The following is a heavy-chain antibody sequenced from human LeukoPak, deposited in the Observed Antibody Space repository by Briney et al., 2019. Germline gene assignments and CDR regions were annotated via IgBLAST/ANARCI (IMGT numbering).Heavy chain of an antibody. J-gene: IGHJ4*02. CDR1: GFTFRSYS. V-gene: IGHV3-48*01. CDR3: ARNSGSYLLDY. D-gene: IGHD1-26*01. Sequence: PGGSLRLSCAASGFTFRSYSMNWVRQAPGKGVEWVSYISRRSSTIYYADSVKGRFTISRDNAKNSLYLQMNSLRAEDTAVYYCARNSGSYLLDYWGQGTLVTVSS. CDR2: ISRRSSTI.